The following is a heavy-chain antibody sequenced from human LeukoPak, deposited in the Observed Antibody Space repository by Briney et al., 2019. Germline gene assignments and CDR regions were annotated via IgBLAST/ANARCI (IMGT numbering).Heavy chain of an antibody. J-gene: IGHJ5*02. CDR3: ARAGSPYDILTGYYNWFDP. Sequence: GAAVKVSCKASGYTFTSYGISWVRQAPGQGLEWMGWISAYNGNTNYAQKLQGRVTMTTDTSTSTAYMELRSLRSDDTAVYYCARAGSPYDILTGYYNWFDPWGQGTLVTVSS. V-gene: IGHV1-18*01. CDR2: ISAYNGNT. D-gene: IGHD3-9*01. CDR1: GYTFTSYG.